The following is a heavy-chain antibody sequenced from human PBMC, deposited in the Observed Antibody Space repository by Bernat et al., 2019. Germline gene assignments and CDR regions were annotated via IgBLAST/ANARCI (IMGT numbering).Heavy chain of an antibody. J-gene: IGHJ4*02. V-gene: IGHV3-30*18. CDR2: ISYDGSNK. CDR3: AKDLRTYYSGSLDY. D-gene: IGHD1-26*01. CDR1: GFTFSSYG. Sequence: QVQLVEPGGGVVQPGRSLRLSCAASGFTFSSYGMHWVRQAPGKGLEWVAVISYDGSNKYYADSVKGRFTISRDNSKNTLYLQMNSLRAEDTAVYYCAKDLRTYYSGSLDYWGQGTLVTVSS.